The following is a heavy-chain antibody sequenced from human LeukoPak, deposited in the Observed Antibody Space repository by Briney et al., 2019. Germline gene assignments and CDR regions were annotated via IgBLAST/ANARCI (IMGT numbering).Heavy chain of an antibody. J-gene: IGHJ6*03. CDR3: ARAGIAVAGLTRPYYMDV. CDR2: INHSGST. Sequence: PSETLSLTCAVYGGSFSGYYWSWIRQPPGKGLEWIGEINHSGSTNYNPSLKSRVTISVDTSKNQFSLQLNSVTPEDTAVYYCARAGIAVAGLTRPYYMDVWGKGTTVTISS. D-gene: IGHD6-19*01. V-gene: IGHV4-34*01. CDR1: GGSFSGYY.